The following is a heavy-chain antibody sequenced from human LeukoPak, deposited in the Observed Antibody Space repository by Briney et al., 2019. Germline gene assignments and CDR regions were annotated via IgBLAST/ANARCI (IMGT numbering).Heavy chain of an antibody. Sequence: ASVTVSCKASGYTFTGYYMHWVRQAPGQGLEWMGWINPNSGGTNYAQKFQGRVTMTRDTSISTAYMELSRLRSDDTAVYYCARTLRDIVVVVAATAWYYFDYWGQGTLVTVSS. CDR2: INPNSGGT. J-gene: IGHJ4*02. CDR3: ARTLRDIVVVVAATAWYYFDY. V-gene: IGHV1-2*02. CDR1: GYTFTGYY. D-gene: IGHD2-15*01.